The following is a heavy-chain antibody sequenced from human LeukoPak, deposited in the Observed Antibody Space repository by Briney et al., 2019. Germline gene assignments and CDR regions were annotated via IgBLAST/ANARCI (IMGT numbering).Heavy chain of an antibody. Sequence: PSETLSLTCTVSGGSISSYYWSWIRQSPGKGLEWIGYIYYSGSTNYNPSLKSRVTISVDTSKNQFSLKLSSVTAADTAVYYCARLYSSTWEGYFQHWGQGTLVTVSS. D-gene: IGHD6-13*01. CDR1: GGSISSYY. V-gene: IGHV4-59*01. CDR3: ARLYSSTWEGYFQH. J-gene: IGHJ1*01. CDR2: IYYSGST.